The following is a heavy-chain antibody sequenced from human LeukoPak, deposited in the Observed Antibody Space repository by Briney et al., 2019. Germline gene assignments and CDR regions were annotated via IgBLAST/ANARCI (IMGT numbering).Heavy chain of an antibody. CDR2: IYTSGST. D-gene: IGHD1-1*01. V-gene: IGHV4-61*02. Sequence: SETLSLTCTVSGGSISSGSYYWSWIRQPAGKGLEWFGRIYTSGSTNYNPSLKSRVTISVDTSKNQFSLKLSSVTAADTAVYYCARGGTAKPWWFDPWGQGTLVTVSS. CDR1: GGSISSGSYY. J-gene: IGHJ5*02. CDR3: ARGGTAKPWWFDP.